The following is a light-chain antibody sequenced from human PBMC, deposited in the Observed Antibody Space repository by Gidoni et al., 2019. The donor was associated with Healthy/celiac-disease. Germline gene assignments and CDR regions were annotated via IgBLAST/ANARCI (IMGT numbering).Light chain of an antibody. J-gene: IGLJ2*01. Sequence: QSVLTQPPSVYAAPGQKVTISCSGSSSHIGNNYVSWYQQLPGTAPKLLIYDNNKRPSGIPDRFSGSKSGTSATLGITGLQTGDEADYYCGTWDSSLSAVVFGGGTKLTVL. CDR3: GTWDSSLSAVV. V-gene: IGLV1-51*01. CDR1: SSHIGNNY. CDR2: DNN.